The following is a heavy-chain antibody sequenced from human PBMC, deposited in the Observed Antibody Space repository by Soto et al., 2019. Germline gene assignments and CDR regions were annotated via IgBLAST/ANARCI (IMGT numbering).Heavy chain of an antibody. V-gene: IGHV3-30-3*01. Sequence: GGSLRLSCVASGFAFDTYGIHWVRQAPGKGLQWVALISYEGSNTYYADSVRGRFTISRDNSKNALYLQMNTLRPEDTGVYYCARVTPGNNLYYFSGLDFWGQGTSVTVSS. J-gene: IGHJ6*02. D-gene: IGHD1-1*01. CDR2: ISYEGSNT. CDR1: GFAFDTYG. CDR3: ARVTPGNNLYYFSGLDF.